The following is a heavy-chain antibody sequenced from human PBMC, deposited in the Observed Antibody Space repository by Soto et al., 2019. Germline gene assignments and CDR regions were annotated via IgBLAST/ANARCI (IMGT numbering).Heavy chain of an antibody. Sequence: SETLSLTCTVSGASISGFYWSWIRKSAGKGLEWIGYIYYSGTTYYNPSLKSRVTISVDTSKNQFSLKLSSVSAADTALYYCARCSLVVVPAPGFDPWGRGTLVTVSS. CDR1: GASISGFY. V-gene: IGHV4-59*06. CDR2: IYYSGTT. J-gene: IGHJ5*02. CDR3: ARCSLVVVPAPGFDP. D-gene: IGHD2-2*01.